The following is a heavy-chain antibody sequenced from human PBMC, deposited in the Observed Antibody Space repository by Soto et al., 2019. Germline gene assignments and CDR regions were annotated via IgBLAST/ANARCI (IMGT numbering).Heavy chain of an antibody. CDR1: GFTFSNYA. CDR3: AKEPTGNALDY. D-gene: IGHD1-1*01. CDR2: ISGSGDST. J-gene: IGHJ4*01. V-gene: IGHV3-23*01. Sequence: GGSLRLSCAASGFTFSNYAMNWVRQAPGKGLEWVSAISGSGDSTFYADSVKGRFTISRDNSKNTLFLQMNSLRAEDTAVYHCAKEPTGNALDYWGQGTLVTVSA.